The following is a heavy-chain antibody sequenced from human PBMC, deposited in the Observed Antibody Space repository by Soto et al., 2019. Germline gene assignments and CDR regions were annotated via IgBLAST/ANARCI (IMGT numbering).Heavy chain of an antibody. CDR2: INHSGST. CDR3: ARVLSRAAYY. CDR1: GGSFSGYY. D-gene: IGHD6-6*01. V-gene: IGHV4-34*01. Sequence: QVQLQQWGAGLLKPSETLSLTCAVYGGSFSGYYWSWIRQPPGKGLEWIGEINHSGSTNYNPSLKSRVTISVDTSKNQFSLKLSSVTAADTAVYYCARVLSRAAYYWGQGTLVTVSS. J-gene: IGHJ4*02.